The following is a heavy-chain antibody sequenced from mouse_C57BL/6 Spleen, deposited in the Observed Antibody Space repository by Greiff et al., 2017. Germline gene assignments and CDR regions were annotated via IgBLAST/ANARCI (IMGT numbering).Heavy chain of an antibody. V-gene: IGHV1-64*01. CDR1: GYTFTSYW. D-gene: IGHD2-5*01. J-gene: IGHJ4*01. CDR3: ADSNYVDYAMDY. Sequence: QVQLQQPGAELVKPGASVKLSCKASGYTFTSYWMHWVKQRPGQGLEWIGMIHPNSGSTNYNEKFKSKATLTVDKSSSTAYMQLSSLTSEDSAVYYCADSNYVDYAMDYWGQGTSVTVSS. CDR2: IHPNSGST.